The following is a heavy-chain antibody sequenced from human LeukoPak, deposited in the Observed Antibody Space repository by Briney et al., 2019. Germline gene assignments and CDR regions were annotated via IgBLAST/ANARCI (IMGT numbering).Heavy chain of an antibody. Sequence: GGSLRLSCAASGFTFRRHWMSWVRQAPGKGPEWAAHIKQDGTEYYVDSVKGRFIISRDNAKNSLYLQMNSLRAEDTAVYSCVRGPDYGDRLDYFDYWGQGTLVTVSS. CDR3: VRGPDYGDRLDYFDY. CDR2: IKQDGTE. D-gene: IGHD4-17*01. J-gene: IGHJ4*02. CDR1: GFTFRRHW. V-gene: IGHV3-7*01.